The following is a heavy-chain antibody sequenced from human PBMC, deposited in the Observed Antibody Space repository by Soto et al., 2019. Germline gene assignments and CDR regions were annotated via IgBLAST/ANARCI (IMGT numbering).Heavy chain of an antibody. CDR2: IIPIFGTA. CDR1: GGTFSSYA. J-gene: IGHJ6*02. V-gene: IGHV1-69*13. D-gene: IGHD6-13*01. CDR3: ARDGVGAAAGYYYYGMDV. Sequence: SVKVSCKASGGTFSSYAISWVRQAPGQGLEWMGGIIPIFGTANYAQKFQGRVTITADESTSTAYMELSSLRSEDTAVYYCARDGVGAAAGYYYYGMDVWGQGTTVTVSS.